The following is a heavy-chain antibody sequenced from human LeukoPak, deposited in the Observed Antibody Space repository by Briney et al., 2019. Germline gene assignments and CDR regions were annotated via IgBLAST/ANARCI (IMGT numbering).Heavy chain of an antibody. D-gene: IGHD3-10*01. Sequence: TLSLTCTVSGGSVTSGRYYWRWLRQPASKGLEWSGRIYTRGSTNYNPSLNGQFTISVDTSKTPFSLALTPATAADTAVYYCAADGMVRGPDAWFDSGGQGTLVTVSS. CDR2: IYTRGST. CDR3: AADGMVRGPDAWFDS. V-gene: IGHV4-61*02. J-gene: IGHJ5*01. CDR1: GGSVTSGRYY.